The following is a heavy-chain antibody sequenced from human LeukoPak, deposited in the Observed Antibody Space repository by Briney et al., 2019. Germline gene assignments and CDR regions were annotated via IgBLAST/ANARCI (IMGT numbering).Heavy chain of an antibody. Sequence: MASETLSLTCTVSGGSISSSSYYWGWIRQPPGKGLEWIGSIYYSGSTYYNPSLKSRVTISVDTSKNQFSLKLSSVTAADTAVYYCARQEANGDRGVYWDQGTLVTVSS. CDR2: IYYSGST. D-gene: IGHD2-8*01. J-gene: IGHJ4*02. V-gene: IGHV4-39*01. CDR1: GGSISSSSYY. CDR3: ARQEANGDRGVY.